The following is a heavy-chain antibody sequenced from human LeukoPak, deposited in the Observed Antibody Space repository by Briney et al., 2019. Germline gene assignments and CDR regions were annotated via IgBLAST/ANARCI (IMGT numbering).Heavy chain of an antibody. CDR1: GFTFRSYG. J-gene: IGHJ3*02. CDR2: ISSSGDIT. V-gene: IGHV3-23*01. CDR3: AEIWFGELGPFDI. D-gene: IGHD3-10*01. Sequence: GGSLRLSCAASGFTFRSYGMCWVRQALGQGLEWVSSISSSGDITYYADSVKGRFAISRDNSKNTLYLQMSSLRAEDTAVYYCAEIWFGELGPFDIWGQGTMVTVSS.